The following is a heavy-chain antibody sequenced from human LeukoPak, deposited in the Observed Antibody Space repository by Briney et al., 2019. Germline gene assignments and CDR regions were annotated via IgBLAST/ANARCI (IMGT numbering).Heavy chain of an antibody. CDR2: IYYSGST. CDR3: ARTEPSGTTSH. CDR1: GGALSSYY. V-gene: IGHV4-59*01. D-gene: IGHD1-1*01. J-gene: IGHJ4*02. Sequence: SETLSLTCILSGGALSSYYWSWIRQPPGKGLEWVGYIYYSGSTNYNPSLKSQVTLSVDTSRNQFSLSLRSMTAADTAVYYCARTEPSGTTSHWGQGALVTVSS.